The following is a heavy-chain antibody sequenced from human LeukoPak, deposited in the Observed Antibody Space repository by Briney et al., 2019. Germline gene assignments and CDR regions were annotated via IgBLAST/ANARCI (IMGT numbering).Heavy chain of an antibody. CDR2: IKQDGSEK. V-gene: IGHV3-7*01. CDR1: GFTFSSYW. Sequence: PGGSLRLSCVASGFTFSSYWISWVRQAPGKGLEWVANIKQDGSEKYYVDSVKGRFTISRDNAKNSLYLQMNSLRAEDTAVFYCARDPFDSWGQGTLVTVSS. J-gene: IGHJ4*02. CDR3: ARDPFDS.